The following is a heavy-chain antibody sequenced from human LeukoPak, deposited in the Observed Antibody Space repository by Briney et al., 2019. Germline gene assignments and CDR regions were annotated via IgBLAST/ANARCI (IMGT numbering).Heavy chain of an antibody. V-gene: IGHV1-69*01. D-gene: IGHD3-9*01. CDR2: IIPIFGTA. CDR3: ARCRDILSGYCHFDY. Sequence: SVKVSCKASGGTFSSYAISWVRQAPGQGLEWMGGIIPIFGTANYAQKFQGRVTITADESTSTAYMGLSSLRSEDTAVYYCARCRDILSGYCHFDYWGQGTLVTVSS. CDR1: GGTFSSYA. J-gene: IGHJ4*02.